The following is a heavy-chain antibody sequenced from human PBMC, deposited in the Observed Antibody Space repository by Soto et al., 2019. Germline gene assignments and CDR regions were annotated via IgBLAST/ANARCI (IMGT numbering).Heavy chain of an antibody. J-gene: IGHJ4*02. D-gene: IGHD2-15*01. V-gene: IGHV4-31*03. CDR2: IHYSGST. CDR3: AQLILVYLCSRRQPSPFDH. CDR1: GGSISSDDYY. Sequence: QVQLQESGPGLVKPSQTLSLTCTVSGGSISSDDYYWSWIRHHPGKGLEWIGYIHYSGSTYYNPSLRIRVYNPVDKSKNLSSLDLSPVSFSHMSLYYLAQLILVYLCSRRQPSPFDHWGLGAVVIVSS.